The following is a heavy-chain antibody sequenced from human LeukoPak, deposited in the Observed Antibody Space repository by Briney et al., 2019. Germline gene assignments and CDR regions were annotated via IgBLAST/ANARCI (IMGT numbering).Heavy chain of an antibody. CDR2: ISGSGDNT. J-gene: IGHJ4*02. D-gene: IGHD3-22*01. Sequence: GGSLRLSCAASGFTFSSYAMSWVRQAPGKGLEWISGISGSGDNTYYADSVKGRFTISRDNSKNTLYLQMNSLRAEDTAVYYCATLYYDSSGYLPFDYWGQGTLVTVSS. CDR3: ATLYYDSSGYLPFDY. CDR1: GFTFSSYA. V-gene: IGHV3-23*01.